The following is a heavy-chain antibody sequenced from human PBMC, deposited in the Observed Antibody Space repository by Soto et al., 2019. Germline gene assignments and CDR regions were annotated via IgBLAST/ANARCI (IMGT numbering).Heavy chain of an antibody. D-gene: IGHD4-17*01. CDR3: TTVGYGHYVYYYYYGMDV. V-gene: IGHV3-15*01. J-gene: IGHJ6*02. Sequence: VGSLRLSYAASGFTFSNAWMSWVRQAPGKGLEWVGRIKSKTDGGTTDYAAPVKGRFTISRDDSKNTLYLQMNSLKNEDTAVYYCTTVGYGHYVYYYYYGMDVWGQGTPVTVYS. CDR1: GFTFSNAW. CDR2: IKSKTDGGTT.